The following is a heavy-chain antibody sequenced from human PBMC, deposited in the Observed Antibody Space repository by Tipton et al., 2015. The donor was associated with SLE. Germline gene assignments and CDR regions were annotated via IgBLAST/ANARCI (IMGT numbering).Heavy chain of an antibody. CDR3: ARLDGGATRFDY. J-gene: IGHJ4*02. D-gene: IGHD1-26*01. V-gene: IGHV4-59*01. CDR2: IYYSGST. CDR1: GGSISSYY. Sequence: GLVKPSETLSLTCTVSGGSISSYYWSWIRQPPGKGLEWIGYIYYSGSTNYNPSLKSRVTISVDTSKNQFSLKLSSVTAADTAVYYCARLDGGATRFDYWGQGPLVTVSS.